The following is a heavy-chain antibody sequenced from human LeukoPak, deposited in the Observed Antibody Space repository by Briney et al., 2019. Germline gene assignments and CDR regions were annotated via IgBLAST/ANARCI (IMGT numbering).Heavy chain of an antibody. CDR3: AKDGDKDKAMAFDY. CDR2: ISYDGSNK. CDR1: GFTFSSYG. V-gene: IGHV3-30*18. J-gene: IGHJ4*02. D-gene: IGHD5-18*01. Sequence: GGSLRLSCAASGFTFSSYGMHWVRQAPGKGLEWVAVISYDGSNKYYADSVKGRFTISRDNSKNTLYLQMNSLRAEDTAVYYCAKDGDKDKAMAFDYWGQGTLVTVSS.